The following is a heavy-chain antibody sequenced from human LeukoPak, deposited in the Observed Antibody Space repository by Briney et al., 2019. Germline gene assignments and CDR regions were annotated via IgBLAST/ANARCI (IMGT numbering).Heavy chain of an antibody. CDR2: IYYSGST. V-gene: IGHV4-59*01. CDR3: AGRHYYDSSGYYPDY. D-gene: IGHD3-22*01. CDR1: GGSISSYY. Sequence: PSETLSLTCTVSGGSISSYYWSWIRQPPGKGLGWIGYIYYSGSTNYNPSLKSRVTISVDTSKNQFSLKLSSVTAADTAVYYCAGRHYYDSSGYYPDYWGQGTLVTVSS. J-gene: IGHJ4*02.